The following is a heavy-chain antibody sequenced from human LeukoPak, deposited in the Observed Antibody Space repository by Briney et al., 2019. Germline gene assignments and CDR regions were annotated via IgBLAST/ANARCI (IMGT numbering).Heavy chain of an antibody. CDR2: ISSSGTYA. CDR3: ARLGVGATRDAFDI. Sequence: GGSLRLSCVASGFTFSDYYMSWIRQAPGKGLQYVSYISSSGTYANYANSVKGRFTISRDNAKNSLYLQMNSLRAEDTALYYCARLGVGATRDAFDIWGQGTMVTVSS. J-gene: IGHJ3*02. D-gene: IGHD1-26*01. CDR1: GFTFSDYY. V-gene: IGHV3-11*03.